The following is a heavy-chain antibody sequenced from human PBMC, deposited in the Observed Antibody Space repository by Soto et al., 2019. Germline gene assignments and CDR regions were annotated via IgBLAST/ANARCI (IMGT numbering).Heavy chain of an antibody. V-gene: IGHV3-30*18. Sequence: GGSLRLSCAASGFTFSSYGMHWVRQAPGKRLEWVAVISYDGSNKYYADSVKGRFTISRDNSKNTLYLQMNSLRAEDTAVYYCAKVAAPHYYYGMDVWGQGTTVTVSS. CDR2: ISYDGSNK. CDR1: GFTFSSYG. CDR3: AKVAAPHYYYGMDV. D-gene: IGHD6-25*01. J-gene: IGHJ6*02.